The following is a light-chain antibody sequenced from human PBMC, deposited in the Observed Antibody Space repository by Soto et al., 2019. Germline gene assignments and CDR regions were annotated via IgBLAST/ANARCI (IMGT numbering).Light chain of an antibody. J-gene: IGLJ3*02. CDR3: SSYTASSARV. CDR2: EVS. V-gene: IGLV2-14*01. Sequence: QPVLTQPASVSGSPGQSITISCTGTSTDVGRYKYVSWYQQHPGKVPKLIIYEVSNRPSGVSSRFSGSKSGNTASLTISGLQAEDEAHYFCSSYTASSARVFGGGTKVTVL. CDR1: STDVGRYKY.